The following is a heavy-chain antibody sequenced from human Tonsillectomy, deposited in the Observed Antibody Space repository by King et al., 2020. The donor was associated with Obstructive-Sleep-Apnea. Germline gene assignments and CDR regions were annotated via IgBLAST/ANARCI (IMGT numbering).Heavy chain of an antibody. D-gene: IGHD3-10*01. Sequence: VQLVESGGGLVQPGGSLRLSCAASGFTFSSYDMHWVRQATGKGLEWVSAIGTAGDTYYPGSVKGRFTISRENAKNSLYLQMNSLRAGDTAVYYCARGGGGFGELFFEFFDLWGRGTLVTVSS. CDR2: IGTAGDT. CDR1: GFTFSSYD. CDR3: ARGGGGFGELFFEFFDL. J-gene: IGHJ2*01. V-gene: IGHV3-13*01.